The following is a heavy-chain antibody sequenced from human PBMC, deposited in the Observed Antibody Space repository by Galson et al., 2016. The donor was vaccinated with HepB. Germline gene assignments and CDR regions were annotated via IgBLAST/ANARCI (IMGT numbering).Heavy chain of an antibody. Sequence: SVKVSCKASGYTFINYDINWVRQATGQGLEWMGWMNTNDGDTGYAQKFQGRVTMTRDTSTTTAYMELSSLTSDDTAVYYCTRGGAVATALKHPDDWGQGTLVTGSS. V-gene: IGHV1-8*01. CDR1: GYTFINYD. CDR3: TRGGAVATALKHPDD. J-gene: IGHJ4*02. CDR2: MNTNDGDT. D-gene: IGHD5-12*01.